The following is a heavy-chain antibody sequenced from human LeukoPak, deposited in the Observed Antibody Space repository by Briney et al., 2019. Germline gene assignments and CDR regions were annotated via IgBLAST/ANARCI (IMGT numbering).Heavy chain of an antibody. CDR2: IYYSGST. Sequence: SETLSLTCTVSGGSISSGDYYWSWIRQPPGKGLEWIGYIYYSGSTYYNPSLKSRLTISVDTSKNQFSLKLSSVTAADTAVYYCAREVSGYSSSNWFDPWGQGTLVTVSS. D-gene: IGHD6-13*01. CDR3: AREVSGYSSSNWFDP. J-gene: IGHJ5*02. V-gene: IGHV4-30-4*01. CDR1: GGSISSGDYY.